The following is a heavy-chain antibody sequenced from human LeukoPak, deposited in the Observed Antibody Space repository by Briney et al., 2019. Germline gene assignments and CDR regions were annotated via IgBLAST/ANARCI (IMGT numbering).Heavy chain of an antibody. CDR2: IRYDGSNK. CDR1: GFTFSSYG. D-gene: IGHD3-10*01. Sequence: GGSLRLSCAASGFTFSSYGMHWVHQAPGKGLEWVAFIRYDGSNKYYADSVKGRFTISRDNSKNTLYLQMNSLRAEDTAVYYCAKSQPTSMVRGVSFDYWGQGTLVTVSS. J-gene: IGHJ4*02. CDR3: AKSQPTSMVRGVSFDY. V-gene: IGHV3-30*02.